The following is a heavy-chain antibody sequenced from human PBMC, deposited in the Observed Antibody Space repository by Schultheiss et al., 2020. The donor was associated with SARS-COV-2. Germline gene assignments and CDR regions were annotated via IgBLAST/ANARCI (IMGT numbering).Heavy chain of an antibody. CDR2: ISYDGSNK. V-gene: IGHV3-30-3*01. CDR1: GFTFSSYA. Sequence: GGSLRLSCAASGFTFSSYAMHWVRQAPGKGLEWVAVISYDGSNKYYADSVKGRFTISRDNSKNTLYLQMNSLRAEDTAVYYCASYGMDVWGQGTTVTVSS. J-gene: IGHJ6*02. CDR3: ASYGMDV.